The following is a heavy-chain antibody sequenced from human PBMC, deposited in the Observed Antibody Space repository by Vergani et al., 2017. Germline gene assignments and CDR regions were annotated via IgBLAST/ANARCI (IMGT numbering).Heavy chain of an antibody. V-gene: IGHV4-34*01. D-gene: IGHD3-10*01. Sequence: QVQLQQWGAGLLKPSETLSLTCAVYGGSFSGYYWSWIRQPPGKGLEWIGEINHSGSTNYNPSLKSRVTISVDTSKNQFSLKLSSVTAADTAVYYCARGPGPLVPSPIRGWGAFDIWGQGTMVTVSS. J-gene: IGHJ3*02. CDR3: ARGPGPLVPSPIRGWGAFDI. CDR2: INHSGST. CDR1: GGSFSGYY.